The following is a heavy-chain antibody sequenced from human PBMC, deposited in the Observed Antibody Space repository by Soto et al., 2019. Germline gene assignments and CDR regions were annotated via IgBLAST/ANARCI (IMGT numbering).Heavy chain of an antibody. Sequence: EVQLVESGGGLVKPGGSLRLSCAASGFTFSSYSMNWVRQAPGKGLEWVSSISSGSSYIYYADSVKGRFTISRDNAKHSLYLQMNSLRADDTAVYYCASDTVDCSGYSMTFDYWGQGSLVTVSS. CDR1: GFTFSSYS. CDR3: ASDTVDCSGYSMTFDY. CDR2: ISSGSSYI. V-gene: IGHV3-21*01. J-gene: IGHJ4*02. D-gene: IGHD3-22*01.